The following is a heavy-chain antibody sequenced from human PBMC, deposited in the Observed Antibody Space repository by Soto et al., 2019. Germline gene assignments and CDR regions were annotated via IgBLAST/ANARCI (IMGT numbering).Heavy chain of an antibody. CDR3: ARGTTVTTYDAFDI. CDR1: GGTFSSYA. V-gene: IGHV1-69*13. J-gene: IGHJ3*02. CDR2: IIPIFGTA. Sequence: SVKVSCKDSGGTFSSYAISWVRQAPGQGLEWMGGIIPIFGTANYAQKFQGRVTITADESTSTAYMELSSLRSEDTAVYYCARGTTVTTYDAFDIWGQGTMVTVSS. D-gene: IGHD4-4*01.